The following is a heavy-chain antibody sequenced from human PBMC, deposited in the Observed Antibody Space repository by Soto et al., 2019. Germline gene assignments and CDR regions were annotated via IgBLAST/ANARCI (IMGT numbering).Heavy chain of an antibody. CDR1: GGSISSGAYY. CDR2: IYYTGST. J-gene: IGHJ5*02. Sequence: SETLSLTCTVSGGSISSGAYYWSWVRQHPGKGLEWIGHIYYTGSTYYNPSLKSRITISEDKSKNQFSLRLNSVTAADTAVYYCARLGYCSSTTCYERFLLDPSGQGTLVTVSS. D-gene: IGHD2-2*01. CDR3: ARLGYCSSTTCYERFLLDP. V-gene: IGHV4-31*03.